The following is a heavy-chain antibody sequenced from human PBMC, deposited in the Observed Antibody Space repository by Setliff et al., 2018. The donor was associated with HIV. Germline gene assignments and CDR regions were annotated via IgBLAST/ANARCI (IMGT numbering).Heavy chain of an antibody. V-gene: IGHV3-72*01. D-gene: IGHD1-26*01. CDR1: GFTFRDHY. J-gene: IGHJ4*02. CDR3: TRSKWGSGCDY. CDR2: TGNKASSDTT. Sequence: GGSLRLSCAASGFTFRDHYMDWVRQAPGKGLEWVGRTGNKASSDTTQYAASVKGRFTISRDDSKNSVFLQMNSLKTEDTAMYYCTRSKWGSGCDYWGQGTLVTVSS.